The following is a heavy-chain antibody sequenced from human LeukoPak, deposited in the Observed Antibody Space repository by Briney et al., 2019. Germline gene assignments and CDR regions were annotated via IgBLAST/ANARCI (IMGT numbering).Heavy chain of an antibody. V-gene: IGHV4-61*02. CDR1: GGSISSGSYY. CDR2: IYTSGST. D-gene: IGHD4-17*01. J-gene: IGHJ4*02. CDR3: ARSDYGDSYY. Sequence: SETLSLTCTVSGGSISSGSYYWRWIRQPAGKGLEWIGRIYTSGSTNYNPSLKSRVTISVDTSKNQFSLKLSSVTAADTAVYYCARSDYGDSYYWGQGTLVTVSS.